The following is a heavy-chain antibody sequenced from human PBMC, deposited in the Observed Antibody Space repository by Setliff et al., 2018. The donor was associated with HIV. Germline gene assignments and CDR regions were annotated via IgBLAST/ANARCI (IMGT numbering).Heavy chain of an antibody. V-gene: IGHV4-34*01. CDR1: GSSLHDYS. CDR2: LNPSGTT. J-gene: IGHJ4*02. Sequence: SETLSLTCTVYGSSLHDYSWTWIRQSPGKGLEWIGELNPSGTTNFIPSLKSRVTISVDTSKKQLSLKVNSVTAADAAVYYCARQGAVTGHSFDFWGQGALGTVS. D-gene: IGHD6-19*01. CDR3: ARQGAVTGHSFDF.